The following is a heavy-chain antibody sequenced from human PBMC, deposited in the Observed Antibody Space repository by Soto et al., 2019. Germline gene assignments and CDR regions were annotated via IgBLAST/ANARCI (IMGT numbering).Heavy chain of an antibody. J-gene: IGHJ4*02. Sequence: GGSLRLSCAASGFAFSNYEMNWVRQAPGKGLEWVSYISLSGSTIYYADSVKGRFTISRDDAKNSLYLQMDSLRADDTAVYYCARESFSASPNFFDYWSQGTLVTVSS. D-gene: IGHD3-3*02. CDR2: ISLSGSTI. V-gene: IGHV3-48*03. CDR1: GFAFSNYE. CDR3: ARESFSASPNFFDY.